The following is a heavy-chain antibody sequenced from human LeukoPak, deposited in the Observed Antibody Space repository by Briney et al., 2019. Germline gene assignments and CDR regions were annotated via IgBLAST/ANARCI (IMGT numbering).Heavy chain of an antibody. CDR2: IYYRGST. CDR1: GGSISSSSYY. CDR3: ASGYCSGGSCLVFDY. V-gene: IGHV4-39*01. D-gene: IGHD2-15*01. Sequence: SETLSLTCTVSGGSISSSSYYWGWLRQPPWKGLQWIGSIYYRGSTYYNPSLNTPATITVATSKTQFSLKLISVTAADTAVYYCASGYCSGGSCLVFDYWGQGTLVTVSS. J-gene: IGHJ4*02.